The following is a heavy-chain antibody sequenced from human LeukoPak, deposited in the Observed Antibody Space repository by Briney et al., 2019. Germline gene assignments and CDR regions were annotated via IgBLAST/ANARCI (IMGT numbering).Heavy chain of an antibody. CDR3: ARFVYCSGGSCYSGGFDY. D-gene: IGHD2-15*01. V-gene: IGHV4-61*02. CDR2: IYTSGST. Sequence: SQTLSLTCTVSGGSISSGSYYWSWIRQPAGKGLEWIWRIYTSGSTNYNPSLKSRVTISVDTSKNQFSLKLSSVTAADTAVYYCARFVYCSGGSCYSGGFDYWGQGTLVTVSS. J-gene: IGHJ4*02. CDR1: GGSISSGSYY.